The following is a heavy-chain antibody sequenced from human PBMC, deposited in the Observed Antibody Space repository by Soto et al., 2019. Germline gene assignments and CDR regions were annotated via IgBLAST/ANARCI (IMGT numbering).Heavy chain of an antibody. D-gene: IGHD3-16*01. J-gene: IGHJ4*02. V-gene: IGHV4-31*03. CDR2: IYYSGST. CDR1: GGSISSGGYY. CDR3: ARDIWGSSGYFDY. Sequence: KPSETLSLTCTVSGGSISSGGYYWSWIRQHPGKGLEWIGYIYYSGSTYYNPSLKSRVTISVDTSKNQFSLKLSSVTAADTAVYYCARDIWGSSGYFDYWGQGTLVTVSS.